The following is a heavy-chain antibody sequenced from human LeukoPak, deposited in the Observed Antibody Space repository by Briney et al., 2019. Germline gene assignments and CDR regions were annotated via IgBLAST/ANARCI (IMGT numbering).Heavy chain of an antibody. CDR1: GFTFSSYA. J-gene: IGHJ4*02. Sequence: GGSLSLSSAASGFTFSSYAMSWVRQAPGKGLEWVSAISGSGGSTYYADSVKGRFTISRDNSKNTLYLQMNSLRAEDTAVYYCAKIATTMIVVANNFDYWGRGTLVTVSS. V-gene: IGHV3-23*01. D-gene: IGHD3-22*01. CDR3: AKIATTMIVVANNFDY. CDR2: ISGSGGST.